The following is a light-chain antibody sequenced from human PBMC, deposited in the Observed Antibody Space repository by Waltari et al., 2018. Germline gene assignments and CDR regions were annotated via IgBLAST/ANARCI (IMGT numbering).Light chain of an antibody. CDR1: QGISSY. Sequence: IQMSQSPSSLSASVGDRVTITCRASQGISSYLNWYQQKPGKAPKLLIYYANSLASGVPSRFSGSGSGTEFTLTINSLQPEDFATYYCQQGNSYPLTFGGGTKVEIK. V-gene: IGKV1-13*02. J-gene: IGKJ4*01. CDR3: QQGNSYPLT. CDR2: YAN.